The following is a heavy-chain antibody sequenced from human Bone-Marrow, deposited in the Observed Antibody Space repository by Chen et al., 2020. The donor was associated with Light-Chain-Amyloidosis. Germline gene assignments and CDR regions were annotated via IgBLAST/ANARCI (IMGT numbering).Heavy chain of an antibody. J-gene: IGHJ4*02. D-gene: IGHD3-9*01. V-gene: IGHV1-24*01. Sequence: QVQVVQSGAEVRKPGASVKVSCKVSGYTLSDVSMHWVRQAPGKGLEWMGGFNPEEGGIIYAQKFQGRVALTEDTSTDTAYMEMTSLRSDDTAMYYCATSNTISFEYWGQGTLVTVSS. CDR2: FNPEEGGI. CDR3: ATSNTISFEY. CDR1: GYTLSDVS.